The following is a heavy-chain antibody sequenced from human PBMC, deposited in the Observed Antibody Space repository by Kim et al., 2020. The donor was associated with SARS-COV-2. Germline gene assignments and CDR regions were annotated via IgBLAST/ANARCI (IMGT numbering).Heavy chain of an antibody. CDR1: GGTFSSYA. Sequence: SVKVSCKASGGTFSSYAISWVRQAPGQGLEWMGGIIPISGTANYAQKFQGRVTITADESTSTVYMELSSLRSDDTAVYYCARDDGDYAGYYYGMDVWGQGTTVTVSS. J-gene: IGHJ6*02. CDR3: ARDDGDYAGYYYGMDV. CDR2: IIPISGTA. D-gene: IGHD4-17*01. V-gene: IGHV1-69*13.